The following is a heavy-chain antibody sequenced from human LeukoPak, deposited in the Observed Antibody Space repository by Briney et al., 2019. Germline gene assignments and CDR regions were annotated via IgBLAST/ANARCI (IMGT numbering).Heavy chain of an antibody. J-gene: IGHJ4*02. CDR1: GFPFSSYS. D-gene: IGHD6-19*01. CDR2: ISGSGGNT. Sequence: PGGSLRLSCAASGFPFSSYSMTWVRQAPGKGLEWVSAISGSGGNTYYAGSVKGRFTISRDNSNNTLYLQMNSLGAEDTAVYYCAKEASGWSYGDYWGQGTLVMVSS. CDR3: AKEASGWSYGDY. V-gene: IGHV3-23*01.